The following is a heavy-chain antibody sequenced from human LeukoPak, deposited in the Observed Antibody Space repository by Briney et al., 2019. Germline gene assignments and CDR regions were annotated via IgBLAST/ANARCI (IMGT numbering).Heavy chain of an antibody. CDR3: ANPHQGY. CDR2: ISYDGSNK. Sequence: GGSLRLSCAASRFTFSSYGMHWVRQAPDKGLEWVAVISYDGSNKYYADSVKGRFTISRDNSKNTLYLQMNSLRAEDTAVYYCANPHQGYWGQGTLVTVSS. D-gene: IGHD2-2*01. V-gene: IGHV3-30*18. CDR1: RFTFSSYG. J-gene: IGHJ4*02.